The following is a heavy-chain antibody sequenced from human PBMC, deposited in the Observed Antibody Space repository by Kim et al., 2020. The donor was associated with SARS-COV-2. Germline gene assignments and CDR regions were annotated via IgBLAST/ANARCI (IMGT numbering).Heavy chain of an antibody. V-gene: IGHV4-39*01. CDR2: IYYSGST. J-gene: IGHJ5*02. CDR3: ARPIGREKS. Sequence: SETLSLTCTVSGGSISSSSYYWGWIRQPPGKGLEWIGSIYYSGSTYYNPALKSRGTISVDTSKNQFSRKLSPVTAADTAVDYCARPIGREKSWGQGTLVTVSS. CDR1: GGSISSSSYY.